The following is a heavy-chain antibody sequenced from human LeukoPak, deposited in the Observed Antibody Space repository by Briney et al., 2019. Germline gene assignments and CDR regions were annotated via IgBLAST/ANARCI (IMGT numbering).Heavy chain of an antibody. J-gene: IGHJ3*02. CDR3: ARVNYDSSGYYYVRLGAFDI. Sequence: SETLSLTCTVSNGSISSYYWSWIRQPAGKGLEWIGYIYYSGSTNYNPSLKSRVTISVDTSKNQFSLKLSSVTAADTAMYYCARVNYDSSGYYYVRLGAFDIWGQGTMVTVSS. CDR2: IYYSGST. V-gene: IGHV4-59*01. CDR1: NGSISSYY. D-gene: IGHD3-22*01.